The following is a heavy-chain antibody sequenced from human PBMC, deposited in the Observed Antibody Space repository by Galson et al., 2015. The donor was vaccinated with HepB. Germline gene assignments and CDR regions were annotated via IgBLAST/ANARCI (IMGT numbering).Heavy chain of an antibody. CDR3: ASISIAGDAFDI. J-gene: IGHJ3*02. Sequence: LRLSCAASGFTFRSYGMHWVRQAPGKGLEWVAFIWYDGRNKFHVDPVKGRFTISRDNSKNTLYLQMNSLRAEDTAVYYCASISIAGDAFDIWGQGTMVTVSS. CDR2: IWYDGRNK. V-gene: IGHV3-30*02. CDR1: GFTFRSYG. D-gene: IGHD5-24*01.